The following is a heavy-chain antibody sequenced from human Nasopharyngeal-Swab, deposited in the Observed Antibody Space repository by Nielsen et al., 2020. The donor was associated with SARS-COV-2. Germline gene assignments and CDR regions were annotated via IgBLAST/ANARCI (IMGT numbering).Heavy chain of an antibody. J-gene: IGHJ6*02. CDR2: IYPGDSDT. CDR3: ARIGEGVYYYYGMDV. Sequence: KVSCKASGGTFSSYAISWVRQMPGKGLEWMGIIYPGDSDTRYSPSFQGQVTISADKSISTAYLQWSSLKASDTAMYYCARIGEGVYYYYGMDVWGQGTTVTVSS. V-gene: IGHV5-51*01. D-gene: IGHD3-16*01. CDR1: GGTFSSYA.